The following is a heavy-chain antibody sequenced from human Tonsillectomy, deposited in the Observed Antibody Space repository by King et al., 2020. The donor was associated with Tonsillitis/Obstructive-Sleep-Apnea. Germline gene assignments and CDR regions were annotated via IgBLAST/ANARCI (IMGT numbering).Heavy chain of an antibody. D-gene: IGHD3-22*01. Sequence: PVLVPPSATLSLPCPVSGASLPASSWRWLRQTPGPGLAWLGPLAPPGTTNYNPSLRRRVTFSIDTFKNHLARKLRSVTAADSAVYYCARTFYYESNGYLTAHYFDYCGQGALVTVSS. V-gene: IGHV4-4*07. CDR3: ARTFYYESNGYLTAHYFDY. CDR2: LAPPGTT. J-gene: IGHJ4*02. CDR1: GASLPASS.